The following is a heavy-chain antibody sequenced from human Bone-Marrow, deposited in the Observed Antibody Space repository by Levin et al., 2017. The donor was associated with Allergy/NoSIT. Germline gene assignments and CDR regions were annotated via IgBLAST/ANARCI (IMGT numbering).Heavy chain of an antibody. CDR2: ISGSGGST. D-gene: IGHD3-10*01. CDR1: GFTFSSYA. CDR3: AKAKYYYGSGRGYYFDY. Sequence: PGGSLRLSCAASGFTFSSYAMSWVRQAPGKGLEWVSAISGSGGSTYYADSVKGRFTISRDNSKNTLYLQMNSLRAEDTAVYYCAKAKYYYGSGRGYYFDYWGQGTLVTVSS. J-gene: IGHJ4*02. V-gene: IGHV3-23*01.